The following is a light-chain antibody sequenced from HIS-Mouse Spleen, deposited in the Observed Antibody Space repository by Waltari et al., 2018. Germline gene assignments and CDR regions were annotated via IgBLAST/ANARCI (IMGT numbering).Light chain of an antibody. V-gene: IGKV1-9*01. J-gene: IGKJ1*01. CDR2: AAS. CDR1: QGISSY. Sequence: DIQFTQSPSFLSASVGDRVTITCRASQGISSYLAWYQQKPGKAPKLLIYAASTLQSGVPSRFSGSGSGTEFTLTISSPQPEDFATYYCQQLNSYPPTFGQGTKVEIK. CDR3: QQLNSYPPT.